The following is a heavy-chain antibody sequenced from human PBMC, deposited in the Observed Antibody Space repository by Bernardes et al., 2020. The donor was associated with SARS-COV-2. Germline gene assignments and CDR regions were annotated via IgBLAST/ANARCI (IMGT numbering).Heavy chain of an antibody. Sequence: ASVKVSCKAFGYTFSTWGISWVRQAPGQGLEWMGWITTYNGNTNYAQTFQGRVSMTTDTSTNTAYMELRSLISDDTAVYFCARGGGHYDPHYAYGVDVWGQGTSVTVSS. V-gene: IGHV1-18*01. J-gene: IGHJ6*02. CDR2: ITTYNGNT. CDR1: GYTFSTWG. CDR3: ARGGGHYDPHYAYGVDV. D-gene: IGHD5-12*01.